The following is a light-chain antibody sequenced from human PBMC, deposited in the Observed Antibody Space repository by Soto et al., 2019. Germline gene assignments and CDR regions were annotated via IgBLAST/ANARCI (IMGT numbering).Light chain of an antibody. CDR1: SSNIGAGYD. CDR2: GNS. V-gene: IGLV1-40*01. Sequence: QSVLTQPPSVSGAPGQRVTIFCTGSSSNIGAGYDVHWYQQLPGTAPKPLIYGNSNRPSGVPDRFSGSKSGTSATLAITGLQAEDEADYYSQPYDSSLSGWVFGGGTKVTVL. CDR3: QPYDSSLSGWV. J-gene: IGLJ3*02.